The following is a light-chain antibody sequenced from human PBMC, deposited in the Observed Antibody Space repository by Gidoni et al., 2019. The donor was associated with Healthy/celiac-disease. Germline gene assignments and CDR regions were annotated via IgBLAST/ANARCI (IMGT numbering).Light chain of an antibody. CDR1: QSVSSN. V-gene: IGKV3-15*01. CDR3: QQYSNWPPLT. Sequence: EIVMTQSPATLSVSPGERATLSCRASQSVSSNLAWYQQKPGQAPRLLISGASTRATGIPARFSGSGSETEFTLTISSLQSEDFAVYYCQQYSNWPPLTFGGGTKVEIK. CDR2: GAS. J-gene: IGKJ4*01.